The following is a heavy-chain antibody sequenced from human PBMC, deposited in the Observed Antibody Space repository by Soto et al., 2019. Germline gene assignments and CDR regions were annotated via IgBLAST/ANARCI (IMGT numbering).Heavy chain of an antibody. CDR1: GGSINSNNYY. Sequence: SETLSLTCTVSGGSINSNNYYWAWVRQPPGKGLAWIASIYYDGSTYYNPSLKSRVSISVDTSKNHFSLKLSSATAADTAVYYCAKVVVAATRHTDFDSWGQGTLVTVSS. D-gene: IGHD2-15*01. CDR3: AKVVVAATRHTDFDS. V-gene: IGHV4-39*02. CDR2: IYYDGST. J-gene: IGHJ4*02.